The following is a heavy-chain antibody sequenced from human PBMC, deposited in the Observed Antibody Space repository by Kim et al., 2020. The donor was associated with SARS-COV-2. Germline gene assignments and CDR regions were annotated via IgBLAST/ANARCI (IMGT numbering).Heavy chain of an antibody. Sequence: GGSLRLSCAASGFTFSDYYMSWIRQAPGKGLEWVSYISSSGSTIYYADSVKGRFTISRDNAKNSLYLQMNSLRAEDTAVYYCARPDRSPYYDSSGYYVDYWGQGTLVTVSS. J-gene: IGHJ4*02. CDR1: GFTFSDYY. D-gene: IGHD3-22*01. CDR2: ISSSGSTI. CDR3: ARPDRSPYYDSSGYYVDY. V-gene: IGHV3-11*01.